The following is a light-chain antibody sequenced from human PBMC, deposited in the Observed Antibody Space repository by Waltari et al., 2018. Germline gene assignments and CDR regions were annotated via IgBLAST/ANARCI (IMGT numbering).Light chain of an antibody. J-gene: IGLJ3*02. CDR3: SSYTRRSYWV. CDR1: SSHVGFYDC. Sequence: QPALTQPASVSGSPGQSITISCPGTSSHVGFYDCVTCFQQHPGTAPNFMIYNVNNPPSGVSNRFSGSKSANTASLTISGLQAEDEADYYCSSYTRRSYWVFGGGTQLTVL. V-gene: IGLV2-14*01. CDR2: NVN.